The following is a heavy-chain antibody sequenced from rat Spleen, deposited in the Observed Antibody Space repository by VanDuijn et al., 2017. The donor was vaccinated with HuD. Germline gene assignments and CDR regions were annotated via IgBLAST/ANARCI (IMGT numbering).Heavy chain of an antibody. CDR1: GFSLISYA. CDR3: ARWKYTTDWFAF. J-gene: IGHJ3*01. CDR2: IWGDGST. Sequence: QVQLKESGPGLVQSSQTLSLTCNVSGFSLISYAVNWVRQPPGKGLEWMGGIWGDGSTVYNSALKSRLSINRDTSKSQVFLKMNSLQGEDTAMYFCARWKYTTDWFAFWGQGTLVTVSS. V-gene: IGHV2-15*01. D-gene: IGHD1-6*01.